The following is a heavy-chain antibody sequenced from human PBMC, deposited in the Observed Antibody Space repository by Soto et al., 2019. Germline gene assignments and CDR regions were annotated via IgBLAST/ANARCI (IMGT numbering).Heavy chain of an antibody. CDR3: ARRRPASMVRGVGYWFDP. CDR2: IHPGDSDT. V-gene: IGHV5-51*01. CDR1: GYSFTSYW. D-gene: IGHD3-10*01. Sequence: PGESLKISCKGSGYSFTSYWIGWVRQMPGKGLEWMGIIHPGDSDTRYSPSFQGQVTISADKSISTAYLQWSSLKASDTAMYYCARRRPASMVRGVGYWFDPWGQGTLVTVSS. J-gene: IGHJ5*02.